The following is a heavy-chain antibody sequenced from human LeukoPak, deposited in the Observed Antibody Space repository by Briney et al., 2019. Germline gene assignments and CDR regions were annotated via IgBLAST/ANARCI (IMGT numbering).Heavy chain of an antibody. CDR2: ISAYNGNT. Sequence: GASVKVSCKASGYTFTSYGISWVRQAPGQGLEWMGWISAYNGNTNYAQKLQGRVTMTTDTSTSTAYMELRSLRSDDTAVYYCARSPYYDSSGYLYYYYYYMDVWGEGTTVTVSS. J-gene: IGHJ6*03. V-gene: IGHV1-18*01. CDR3: ARSPYYDSSGYLYYYYYYMDV. CDR1: GYTFTSYG. D-gene: IGHD3-22*01.